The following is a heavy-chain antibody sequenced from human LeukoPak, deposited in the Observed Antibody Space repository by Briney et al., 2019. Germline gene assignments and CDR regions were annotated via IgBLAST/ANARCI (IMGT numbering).Heavy chain of an antibody. CDR2: IIPILGTA. D-gene: IGHD5-18*01. V-gene: IGHV1-69*06. J-gene: IGHJ4*02. CDR3: ARGGYTYGFEANFDY. Sequence: ASVKVSCKASGGTFISYVISWVRQAPGQGLEWMGGIIPILGTASYAQKFQGRVTITADKSTRTAYMELSSLRSEDTAVYYCARGGYTYGFEANFDYWGQGTLVTVSS. CDR1: GGTFISYV.